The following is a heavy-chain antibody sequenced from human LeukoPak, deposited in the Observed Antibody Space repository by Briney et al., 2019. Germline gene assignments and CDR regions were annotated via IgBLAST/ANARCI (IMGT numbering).Heavy chain of an antibody. CDR3: AKGYSGSYLDY. CDR1: GFTFDDYA. D-gene: IGHD1-26*01. Sequence: GRSLRLSCAASGFTFDDYAMTWVRQAPGKGLEWVSVISGGGGTTYYADSVKGRFTISRDNSENTLYLQMNSLRAEDTAVYYCAKGYSGSYLDYWGQGTLVTVSS. V-gene: IGHV3-23*01. CDR2: ISGGGGTT. J-gene: IGHJ4*02.